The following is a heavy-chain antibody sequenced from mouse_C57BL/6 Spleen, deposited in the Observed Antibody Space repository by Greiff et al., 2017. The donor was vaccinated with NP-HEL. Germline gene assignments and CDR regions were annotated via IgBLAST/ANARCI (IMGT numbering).Heavy chain of an antibody. Sequence: VQLQQSGAELVRPGTSVKLSCKASGYTFTSYWMHWVKQRPGQGLEWIGVIDPSDSYTNYNQTFKGKATLTVDTSSSTAYMQLSSLTSEDSAVYYCARGTAQAHFAYWGQRTLVTVSA. CDR3: ARGTAQAHFAY. CDR1: GYTFTSYW. J-gene: IGHJ3*01. D-gene: IGHD3-2*02. V-gene: IGHV1-59*01. CDR2: IDPSDSYT.